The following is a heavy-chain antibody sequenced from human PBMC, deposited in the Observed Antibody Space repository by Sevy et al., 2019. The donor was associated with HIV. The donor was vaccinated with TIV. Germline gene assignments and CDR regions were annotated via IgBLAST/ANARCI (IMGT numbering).Heavy chain of an antibody. V-gene: IGHV1-18*04. Sequence: ASVKVSCKASGYTFTSYGISWVRQAPGQGLEWMGWISAYNGNTNYAQKLQGRVTMTTDTSTSAAYMELRYLRSDDTAVDNCARQGGDYDILTGYYYYYYMDVWGKGTTVTVFS. CDR3: ARQGGDYDILTGYYYYYYMDV. CDR1: GYTFTSYG. CDR2: ISAYNGNT. D-gene: IGHD3-9*01. J-gene: IGHJ6*03.